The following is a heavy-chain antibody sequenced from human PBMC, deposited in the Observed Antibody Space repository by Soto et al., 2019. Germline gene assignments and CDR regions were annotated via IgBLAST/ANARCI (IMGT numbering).Heavy chain of an antibody. Sequence: PGGSLRLSCAASGFTFSSYGMHWVRQAPGKGLEWVAVISYDGSNKYYADSVKGRFTISRDNSKNTLYLQMNSLRAEDTAVYYCAKAGVGATSYYYYGMDVWGQGATVTVS. CDR1: GFTFSSYG. CDR3: AKAGVGATSYYYYGMDV. V-gene: IGHV3-30*18. CDR2: ISYDGSNK. D-gene: IGHD1-26*01. J-gene: IGHJ6*02.